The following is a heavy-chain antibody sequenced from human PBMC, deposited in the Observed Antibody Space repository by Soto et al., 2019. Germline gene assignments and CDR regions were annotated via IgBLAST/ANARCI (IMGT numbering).Heavy chain of an antibody. Sequence: GGSLRLSCAASGFTFRSYAMHWVRQAPGKGLERVSAISGSGANTHYADSVKGRFTMSRDNSRNTLYLQMNSLRVEDTAVYYCAKDATSAYNLFDPWGQGTLVTVSS. J-gene: IGHJ5*02. CDR2: ISGSGANT. CDR3: AKDATSAYNLFDP. V-gene: IGHV3-23*01. CDR1: GFTFRSYA.